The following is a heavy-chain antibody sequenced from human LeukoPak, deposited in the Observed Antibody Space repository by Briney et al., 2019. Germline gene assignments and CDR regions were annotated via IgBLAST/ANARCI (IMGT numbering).Heavy chain of an antibody. V-gene: IGHV3-21*01. J-gene: IGHJ5*02. D-gene: IGHD6-19*01. CDR1: GFTFSSYS. CDR3: XXXXSTGXXNWFDP. Sequence: GGSLRLSCAASGFTFSSYSMNWVRQAPGKGLEWVSSISSSSSYLYYADSVKGRFTISRDNAKNSLYLQMNSLRAEDTAVYYXXXXXSTGXXNWFDPWGQGTLVTVS. CDR2: ISSSSSYL.